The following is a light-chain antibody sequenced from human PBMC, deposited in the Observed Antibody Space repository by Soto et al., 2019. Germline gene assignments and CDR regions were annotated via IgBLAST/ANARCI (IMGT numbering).Light chain of an antibody. V-gene: IGLV2-23*03. CDR3: CSYAGSSTFDVV. Sequence: QSALTHPASVSGSPGQSITISCTGTSSDVGSYNLVSWYQQHPGKAPKLMIYEGSKRPSGVSNRFSGSKSGNTASLTISGLQAEDEAYDYCCSYAGSSTFDVVFGGGTKLTVL. CDR1: SSDVGSYNL. CDR2: EGS. J-gene: IGLJ2*01.